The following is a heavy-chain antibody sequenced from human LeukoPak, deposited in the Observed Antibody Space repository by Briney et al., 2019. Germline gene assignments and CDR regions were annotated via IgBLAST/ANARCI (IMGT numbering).Heavy chain of an antibody. J-gene: IGHJ4*02. Sequence: GGSLRLSCAASGFTFSSYWMSWVRQAPGKGLEWVANIKQDGSEKYYVDSVKGRFTISRDNAKNSLYLQMNSLRAEDTAVYYCARDPDYGDYGVFDYWGEGNLVTVSS. CDR2: IKQDGSEK. CDR1: GFTFSSYW. D-gene: IGHD4-17*01. V-gene: IGHV3-7*04. CDR3: ARDPDYGDYGVFDY.